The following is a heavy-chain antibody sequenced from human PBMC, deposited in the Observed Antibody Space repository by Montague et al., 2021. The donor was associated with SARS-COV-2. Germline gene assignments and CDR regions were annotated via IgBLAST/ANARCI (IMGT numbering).Heavy chain of an antibody. J-gene: IGHJ4*02. V-gene: IGHV4-39*07. CDR3: ARGLMSGSYYLGLDY. CDR2: INHTGST. D-gene: IGHD1-26*01. Sequence: SETLSLTCTVSGGSVSSGNKYWTWIRQPPGKGLEWIGEINHTGSTNYKPSLKRRVTISVDTSKNQFSLKVSSVTAADTAVYYCARGLMSGSYYLGLDYWGQGTLVTVSS. CDR1: GGSVSSGNKY.